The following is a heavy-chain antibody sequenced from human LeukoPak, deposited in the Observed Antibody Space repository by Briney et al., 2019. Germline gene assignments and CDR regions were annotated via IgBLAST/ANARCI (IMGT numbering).Heavy chain of an antibody. CDR3: ARKVGSGWWYDWFDP. D-gene: IGHD6-19*01. V-gene: IGHV1-18*01. CDR1: GYTFTTFG. CDR2: INAHNGST. J-gene: IGHJ5*02. Sequence: GASVRVSCKASGYTFTTFGIIWVGQAPGHGLGWMGWINAHNGSTNYAQKFQGRVTMTTDTSTSTAYMELRSLRSDDTAVYYCARKVGSGWWYDWFDPWGQGTLVTVSS.